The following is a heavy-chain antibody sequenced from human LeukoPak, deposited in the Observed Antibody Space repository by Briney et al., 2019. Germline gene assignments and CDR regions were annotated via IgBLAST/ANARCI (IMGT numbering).Heavy chain of an antibody. CDR3: ARDSNDGVPLYYFDY. CDR2: INPNSGGT. Sequence: GASVKVSCKASGYTFTGYYMHWVRQAPGQGLEWMGWINPNSGGTNYAQKFQGRVTMTRDTSISTAYMELSRLRSDDTAVYYCARDSNDGVPLYYFDYSGQGTLVTVSS. V-gene: IGHV1-2*02. CDR1: GYTFTGYY. D-gene: IGHD1-1*01. J-gene: IGHJ4*02.